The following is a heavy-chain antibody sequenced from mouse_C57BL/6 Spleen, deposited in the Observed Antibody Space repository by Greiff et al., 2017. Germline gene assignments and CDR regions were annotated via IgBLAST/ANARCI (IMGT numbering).Heavy chain of an antibody. CDR1: GYSFTGYY. CDR3: ARTLITTVVAPYFDY. D-gene: IGHD1-1*01. V-gene: IGHV1-42*01. J-gene: IGHJ2*01. CDR2: MNPSTGGT. Sequence: VQLKESGPELVKPGASVKISCKASGYSFTGYYMNWVKQSPEKSLEWIGEMNPSTGGTTYNHKFKANATLTVDKSSSTAYMQLKSLTSEDSAVYYCARTLITTVVAPYFDYWGQGTTLTVSS.